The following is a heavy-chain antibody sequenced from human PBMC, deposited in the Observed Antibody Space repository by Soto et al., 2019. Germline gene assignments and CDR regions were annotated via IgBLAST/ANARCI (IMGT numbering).Heavy chain of an antibody. Sequence: QVQLVQSGAEVKKPGSSVKVSCKASGGTFSSYTISWVRQAPGQGLEWMGRIIPILGIANYAQKFQGRVTITADESTSTAYMELSSLRSEDTAVYYCARVITMVRGVIPDNWFDPWGQGTLVTVSS. J-gene: IGHJ5*02. V-gene: IGHV1-69*02. CDR2: IIPILGIA. CDR1: GGTFSSYT. D-gene: IGHD3-10*01. CDR3: ARVITMVRGVIPDNWFDP.